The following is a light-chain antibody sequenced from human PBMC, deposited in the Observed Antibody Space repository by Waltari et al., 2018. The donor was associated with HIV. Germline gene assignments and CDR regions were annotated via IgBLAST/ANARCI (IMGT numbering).Light chain of an antibody. V-gene: IGKV3-15*01. CDR2: GAS. CDR3: QQYNKWPRT. J-gene: IGKJ4*02. CDR1: ENINPT. Sequence: EIVMTQSPATLSVSPGERGPLSCRASENINPTLAWYQLKPGQAPRLLISGASSRATGIPARFSGSGSGTDFTLNIGTLQSEDFAVYYCQQYNKWPRTFGRGTKVEI.